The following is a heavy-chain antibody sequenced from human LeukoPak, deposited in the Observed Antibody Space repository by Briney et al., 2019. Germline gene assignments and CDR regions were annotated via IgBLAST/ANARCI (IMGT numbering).Heavy chain of an antibody. Sequence: ASVKVSCKASGYTFTGYYMHWVRQAPGQGLEWMGWINPNSGGTNYAQKFQGRVTMTRDTSISTAYMELSRLRSDDTAVYYCARSMAGGYSTSSSRRYYFDYWGQGTLVTVSS. V-gene: IGHV1-2*02. D-gene: IGHD6-13*01. CDR3: ARSMAGGYSTSSSRRYYFDY. CDR1: GYTFTGYY. J-gene: IGHJ4*02. CDR2: INPNSGGT.